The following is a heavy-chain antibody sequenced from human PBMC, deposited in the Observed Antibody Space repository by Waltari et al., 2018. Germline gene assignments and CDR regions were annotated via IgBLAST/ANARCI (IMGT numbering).Heavy chain of an antibody. CDR1: GYSISSGYY. Sequence: QVQLQESGPGLVKPSETLSLTCAVSGYSISSGYYWGWIRQPPGKGLEWIGSISHSGSTYYNPSLKSRVTISVDTSKNQFSLKLSSVTAADTAVYYCARDLYSVRAAAGDWFDPWGQGTLVTVSS. CDR2: ISHSGST. V-gene: IGHV4-38-2*02. D-gene: IGHD6-13*01. J-gene: IGHJ5*02. CDR3: ARDLYSVRAAAGDWFDP.